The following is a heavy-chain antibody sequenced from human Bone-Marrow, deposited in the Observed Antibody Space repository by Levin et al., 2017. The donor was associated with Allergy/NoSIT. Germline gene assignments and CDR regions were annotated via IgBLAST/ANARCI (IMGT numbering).Heavy chain of an antibody. CDR3: ARGNGFGELFRLINNWFDP. CDR1: GFTFSSCA. V-gene: IGHV3-30-3*01. CDR2: ISYDGSNK. D-gene: IGHD3-10*01. J-gene: IGHJ5*02. Sequence: GGSLRLSCAASGFTFSSCAMHWVRQAPGKGLEWVAVISYDGSNKYYADSVKGRFTISRDNSKNTLYLQMNSLRAEDTAVYYCARGNGFGELFRLINNWFDPWGQGTLVTVSS.